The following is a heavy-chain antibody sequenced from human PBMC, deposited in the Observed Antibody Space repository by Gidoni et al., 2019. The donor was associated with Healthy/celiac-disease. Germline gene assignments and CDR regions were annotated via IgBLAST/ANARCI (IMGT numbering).Heavy chain of an antibody. J-gene: IGHJ5*02. D-gene: IGHD6-6*01. V-gene: IGHV4-31*03. Sequence: QVQLQESGPGLVKPSQTLSLTCTVSGGSISSGGYYWSWIRQHPGKGLEWIGYIYYSGSTYYNPSLKSRVTISVDTSKNQFSPKLSSVTAADTAVYYCARYSAGLDSSSDNWFDPWGQGTLVTVSS. CDR3: ARYSAGLDSSSDNWFDP. CDR1: GGSISSGGYY. CDR2: IYYSGST.